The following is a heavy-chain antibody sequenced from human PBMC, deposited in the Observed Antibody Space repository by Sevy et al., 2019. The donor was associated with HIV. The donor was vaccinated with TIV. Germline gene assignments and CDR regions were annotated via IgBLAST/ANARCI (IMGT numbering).Heavy chain of an antibody. D-gene: IGHD3-3*01. CDR3: SKDVPDQSWYDDFWSGSPCFDY. V-gene: IGHV3-23*01. CDR1: GFSFGTHA. J-gene: IGHJ4*02. Sequence: GGSLRLSCAASGFSFGTHAMSWVRQAPGKGLEWVSGMSGRGGSTGYAGSVKGRFTISRDNSKNTLFLQMNALRADDTAVYYCSKDVPDQSWYDDFWSGSPCFDYWGRGILVTVSS. CDR2: MSGRGGST.